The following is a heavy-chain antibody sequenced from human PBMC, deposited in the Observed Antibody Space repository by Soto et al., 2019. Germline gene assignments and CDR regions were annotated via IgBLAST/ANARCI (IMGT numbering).Heavy chain of an antibody. J-gene: IGHJ5*02. Sequence: ASVKVSCKASGGTFSSYAISWVRQAPGQGLEWMGGIIPIFGTANYAQKLQGRVTITADESTSTAYMELSSLRSEDTAVYYCARVGHYYDSRGPFDPWGQGTLVTVSS. D-gene: IGHD3-22*01. CDR2: IIPIFGTA. CDR1: GGTFSSYA. CDR3: ARVGHYYDSRGPFDP. V-gene: IGHV1-69*13.